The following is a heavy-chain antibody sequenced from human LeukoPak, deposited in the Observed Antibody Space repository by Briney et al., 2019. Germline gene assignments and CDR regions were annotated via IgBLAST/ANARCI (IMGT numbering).Heavy chain of an antibody. CDR1: GDSVSSNSAA. V-gene: IGHV6-1*01. Sequence: SQTLSLTCALSGDSVSSNSAAWHWIRQSPSRGLERLGRTYYRSKWYNDYAVSVKSRITINPDTSKNQFSLQLNSVTPEDTAVYYCARDLGQLVPTWIFDYWGQGTLVTVSS. D-gene: IGHD6-13*01. J-gene: IGHJ4*02. CDR2: TYYRSKWYN. CDR3: ARDLGQLVPTWIFDY.